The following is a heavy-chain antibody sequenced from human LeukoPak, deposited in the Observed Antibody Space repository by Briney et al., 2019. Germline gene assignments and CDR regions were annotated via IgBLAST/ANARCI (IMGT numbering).Heavy chain of an antibody. D-gene: IGHD5-18*01. Sequence: GGSLRLSCAASGFSFSSYAMSWVRQAPGKGLEWVSATSGSGDSTYYADSVKGRFTISRDNAKNSLYLQMGSLRAEDTAVYYCARHMKEGDTAMPTGYWGQGTLVTVSS. CDR3: ARHMKEGDTAMPTGY. CDR2: TSGSGDST. CDR1: GFSFSSYA. J-gene: IGHJ4*02. V-gene: IGHV3-23*01.